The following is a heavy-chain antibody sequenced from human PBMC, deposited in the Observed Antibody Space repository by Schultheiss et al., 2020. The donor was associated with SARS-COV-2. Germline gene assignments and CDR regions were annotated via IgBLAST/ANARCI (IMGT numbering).Heavy chain of an antibody. D-gene: IGHD3-22*01. CDR2: IYYSGST. CDR3: ARATYYYDSSGLGAFDI. J-gene: IGHJ3*02. CDR1: GFTFSSYA. Sequence: LRLSCAASGFTFSSYAMSWVRQAPGKGLEWIGYIYYSGSTYYNPSLKSLVTISVDTSKNQFSLKLSSVTAADTAVYYCARATYYYDSSGLGAFDIWGQGTMVTVAS. V-gene: IGHV4-31*01.